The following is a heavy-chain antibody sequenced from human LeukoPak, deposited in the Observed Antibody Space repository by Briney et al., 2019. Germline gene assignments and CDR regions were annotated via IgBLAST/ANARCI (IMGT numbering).Heavy chain of an antibody. D-gene: IGHD6-13*01. Sequence: SETLSLTCTVSGGSISSSSYYWGWIHQPPGKGLEWIGSIYYSGSTYYNPSLKSRVTISVDTSKNQFSLKLSSVTAADTAVYYCARGRAAAALDYWGQGTLVTVSS. CDR2: IYYSGST. V-gene: IGHV4-39*07. CDR3: ARGRAAAALDY. CDR1: GGSISSSSYY. J-gene: IGHJ4*02.